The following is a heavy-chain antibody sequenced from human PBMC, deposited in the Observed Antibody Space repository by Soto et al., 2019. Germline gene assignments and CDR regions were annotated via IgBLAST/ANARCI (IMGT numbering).Heavy chain of an antibody. CDR3: ARFGFFIADKDSGFNWFDP. Sequence: SETLSLTCTVSGGSISSGGYYWSWIRQHPGKGLEWIGYIYYSGSTYYNPSLKSRVTISVDTSKNQFSLKLSSVTAADTAVYYCARFGFFIADKDSGFNWFDPWGQGTLVTVSS. V-gene: IGHV4-31*03. CDR2: IYYSGST. D-gene: IGHD3-22*01. CDR1: GGSISSGGYY. J-gene: IGHJ5*02.